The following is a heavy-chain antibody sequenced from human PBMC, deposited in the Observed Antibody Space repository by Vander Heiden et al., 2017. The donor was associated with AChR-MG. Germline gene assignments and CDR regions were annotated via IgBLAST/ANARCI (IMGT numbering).Heavy chain of an antibody. CDR3: ARSYYGDKPPYYYYYGMDV. V-gene: IGHV1-69*01. D-gene: IGHD4-17*01. CDR2: IIPIFGTA. J-gene: IGHJ6*02. CDR1: GGTFSSYA. Sequence: QVQLVQSGAEVKKPGSSVKVPCKASGGTFSSYAISWVRQAPGQGREWMGGIIPIFGTANYAQKFQGRVTITADESTSTAYMELSSLRSEDTAVYYCARSYYGDKPPYYYYYGMDVWGQGTTVTVSS.